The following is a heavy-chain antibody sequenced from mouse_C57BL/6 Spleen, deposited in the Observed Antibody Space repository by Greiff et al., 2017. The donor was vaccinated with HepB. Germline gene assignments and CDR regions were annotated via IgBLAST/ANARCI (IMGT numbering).Heavy chain of an antibody. CDR3: ARSGGLRGYAMDY. CDR2: INPNYGTT. V-gene: IGHV1-39*01. D-gene: IGHD3-1*01. Sequence: VHVKQSGPELVKPGASVKISCKASGYSFTDYNMNWVKQSNGKSLEWIGVINPNYGTTSYNQKFKGKATLTVDQSSSTAYMQLNSLTSEDSAVYYCARSGGLRGYAMDYWGQGTSVTVSS. CDR1: GYSFTDYN. J-gene: IGHJ4*01.